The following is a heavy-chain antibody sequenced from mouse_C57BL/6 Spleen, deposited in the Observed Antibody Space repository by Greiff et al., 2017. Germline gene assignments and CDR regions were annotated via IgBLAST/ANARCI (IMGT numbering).Heavy chain of an antibody. CDR1: GFTFSDYG. J-gene: IGHJ1*03. CDR2: ISSGSSTI. Sequence: DVKLQESGGGLVKPGGSLKLSCAASGFTFSDYGMHWVRQAPGQGLEWVAYISSGSSTIYYADTVKGRFTISRDNAKNTLFLQMTSLRSEDTAMYYCARRDYDDWYFDVWGTGTTVTVSS. CDR3: ARRDYDDWYFDV. D-gene: IGHD2-4*01. V-gene: IGHV5-17*01.